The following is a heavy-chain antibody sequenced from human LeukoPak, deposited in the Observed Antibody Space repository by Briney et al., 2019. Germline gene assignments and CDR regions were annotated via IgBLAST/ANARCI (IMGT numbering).Heavy chain of an antibody. CDR2: IYYSGST. D-gene: IGHD3-10*01. J-gene: IGHJ4*02. CDR1: GGSISSYY. CDR3: ARGSYRGDFDY. V-gene: IGHV4-59*08. Sequence: PSETLSLTCTVSGGSISSYYWSWIRQPPGKGLEWIGYIYYSGSTNYNPSLKSRVTISVDTSKNQFSLKLSSVTAADTAVYYCARGSYRGDFDYWGQGTLVTVSS.